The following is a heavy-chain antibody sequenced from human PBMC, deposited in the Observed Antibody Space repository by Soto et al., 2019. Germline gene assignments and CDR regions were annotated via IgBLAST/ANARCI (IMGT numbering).Heavy chain of an antibody. J-gene: IGHJ4*02. CDR3: ARLQHNDSGYYPYDFDH. CDR2: IRNSGNT. V-gene: IGHV4-31*03. Sequence: QVQLQESGPGLVKPSETLSLTCTVSGGSINSGRDYWSWIRQHPGKGLEWIGYIRNSGNTFYTPSLNRRVTLSIDTAKNQFSLKLTSVTAADTAVYYCARLQHNDSGYYPYDFDHWGPGTLATVSS. CDR1: GGSINSGRDY. D-gene: IGHD3-22*01.